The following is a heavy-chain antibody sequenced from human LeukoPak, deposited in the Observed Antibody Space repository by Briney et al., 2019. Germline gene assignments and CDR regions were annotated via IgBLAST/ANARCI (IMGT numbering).Heavy chain of an antibody. CDR1: GGSISSYY. D-gene: IGHD3-3*01. CDR3: ARGWRYDFWSGYPYFDY. Sequence: PSEXXSLTCTVSGGSISSYYWSWVRQPPGKGVEGIGYIYYTGSTTYTPSLKSRVTISVDTSKNQFSLKLSSVTAADTAVYYCARGWRYDFWSGYPYFDYWGQGTLVTVSS. V-gene: IGHV4-59*01. J-gene: IGHJ4*02. CDR2: IYYTGST.